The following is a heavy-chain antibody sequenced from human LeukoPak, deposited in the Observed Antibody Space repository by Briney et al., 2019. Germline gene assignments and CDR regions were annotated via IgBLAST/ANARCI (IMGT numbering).Heavy chain of an antibody. CDR1: GGTFSSYA. CDR2: IIPIFGTA. CDR3: ARVVGDILTGYYNGYYYYGMDV. V-gene: IGHV1-69*13. J-gene: IGHJ6*04. Sequence: ASVKVSCKASGGTFSSYAIGWVRQAPGQGLEWMGGIIPIFGTANYAQKFQGRVTITADESTSTAYMELSSLRSEDTAVYYCARVVGDILTGYYNGYYYYGMDVWGKGTTVTVSS. D-gene: IGHD3-9*01.